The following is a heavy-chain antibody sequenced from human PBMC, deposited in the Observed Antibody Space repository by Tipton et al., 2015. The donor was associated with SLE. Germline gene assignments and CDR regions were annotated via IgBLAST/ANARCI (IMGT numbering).Heavy chain of an antibody. CDR2: VSYSGVT. CDR3: ARSPFYGTRSRGWFDP. D-gene: IGHD4/OR15-4a*01. Sequence: TLSLTCTVSGVSISSGSYYWSWIRQPPGKGLEYIGYVSYSGVTNSNPSLQSRVTMSADTSKNQFSLRLSSVTTADTAVYYCARSPFYGTRSRGWFDPWGQGTLVTVSS. V-gene: IGHV4-61*01. J-gene: IGHJ5*02. CDR1: GVSISSGSYY.